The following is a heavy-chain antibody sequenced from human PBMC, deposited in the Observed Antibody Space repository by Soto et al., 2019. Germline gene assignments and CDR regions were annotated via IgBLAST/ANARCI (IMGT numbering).Heavy chain of an antibody. CDR2: ISYRGST. D-gene: IGHD3-22*01. CDR3: ASSGIVGREVNTWFDP. J-gene: IGHJ5*02. V-gene: IGHV4-59*01. CDR1: AGSITTSY. Sequence: ETLSLTCTVSAGSITTSYWSWIRQPLGKALEWIGYISYRGSTNYNPSLKSRLTISIDTSKSQISLKLTSMTTADTAVYYCASSGIVGREVNTWFDPWGQGTLVTVSS.